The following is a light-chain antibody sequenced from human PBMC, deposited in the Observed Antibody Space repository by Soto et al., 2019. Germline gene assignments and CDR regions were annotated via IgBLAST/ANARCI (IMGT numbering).Light chain of an antibody. V-gene: IGKV3-11*01. CDR3: QQRSNWPLT. CDR2: DAS. CDR1: QSVSSY. J-gene: IGKJ4*01. Sequence: EIVLTQSPATLSWSPGERATLSCRASQSVSSYLAGYQQKPGQAPRLLIYDASNRATGIPARFSGSRSGTDFTLTISSLEPEDVAVYYCQQRSNWPLTFGGGTKVEIK.